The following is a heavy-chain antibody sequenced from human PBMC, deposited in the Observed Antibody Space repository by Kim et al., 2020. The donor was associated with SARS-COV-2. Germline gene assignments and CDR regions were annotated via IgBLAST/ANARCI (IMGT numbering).Heavy chain of an antibody. Sequence: NYAQKLQGRVTRTTDTSTSTAYMELRSLRSDDTAVYYCARGTMVRGAAGYWGQGTLVTVSS. CDR3: ARGTMVRGAAGY. J-gene: IGHJ4*02. D-gene: IGHD3-10*01. V-gene: IGHV1-18*01.